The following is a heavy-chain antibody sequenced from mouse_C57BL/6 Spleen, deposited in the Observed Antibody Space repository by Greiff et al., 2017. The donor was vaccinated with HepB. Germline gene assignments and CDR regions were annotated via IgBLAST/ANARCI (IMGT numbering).Heavy chain of an antibody. V-gene: IGHV1-63*01. D-gene: IGHD4-1*02. CDR3: ARRSNWDYAMDY. J-gene: IGHJ4*01. CDR2: SYPGGGYT. Sequence: VQLQQSGAELVRPGPSVKMSCKASGYTFTNYWIGWAKQRPGHGLEWIGDSYPGGGYTNYDEKFKGKATLTADKSSSTAYMQFSSLTSEDSAIYYCARRSNWDYAMDYWGQGTSVTVSS. CDR1: GYTFTNYW.